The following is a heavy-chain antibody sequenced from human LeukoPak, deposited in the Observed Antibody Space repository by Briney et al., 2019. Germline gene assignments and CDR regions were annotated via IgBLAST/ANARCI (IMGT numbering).Heavy chain of an antibody. J-gene: IGHJ5*02. V-gene: IGHV3-9*01. CDR1: GFTFDDYA. D-gene: IGHD1-26*01. CDR2: ISWNSGSI. CDR3: AKEEVWGDNWFDP. Sequence: SLRLSCAASGFTFDDYAMHWVRQAPGKGLEWVSGISWNSGSIGYADSVKGRFTISRDNAKNSLYLQMNSLRAEDTALYYCAKEEVWGDNWFDPWGQGTLVTVSS.